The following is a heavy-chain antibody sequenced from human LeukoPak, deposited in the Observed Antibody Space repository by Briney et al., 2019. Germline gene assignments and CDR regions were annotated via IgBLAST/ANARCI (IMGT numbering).Heavy chain of an antibody. CDR2: ISSSSSTI. Sequence: GGSLRLSCAASGFTFSSYSMTWVRQAPGKGLEWVSYISSSSSTIYYADPVKGRFTISRDNAKNSLYLQMNSLRAEDTAVYYCAREPPTNHFDYWGQGTLVTVSS. V-gene: IGHV3-48*01. CDR3: AREPPTNHFDY. J-gene: IGHJ4*02. D-gene: IGHD1/OR15-1a*01. CDR1: GFTFSSYS.